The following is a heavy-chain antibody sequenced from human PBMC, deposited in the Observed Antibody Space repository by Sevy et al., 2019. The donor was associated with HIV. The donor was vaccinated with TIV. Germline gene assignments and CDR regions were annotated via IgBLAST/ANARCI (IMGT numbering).Heavy chain of an antibody. CDR2: INPSDGGT. D-gene: IGHD1-1*01. V-gene: IGHV1-46*01. CDR1: GYTITRYY. CDR3: ASYTTGSRGDY. Sequence: ASVKVSCKASGYTITRYYMHWVRKAPGQGPEWMGIINPSDGGTIYAQKFQGRVTLTRDTSTSTVYMELSRVRSDDTAVYYCASYTTGSRGDYWGQGTLVTVSS. J-gene: IGHJ4*02.